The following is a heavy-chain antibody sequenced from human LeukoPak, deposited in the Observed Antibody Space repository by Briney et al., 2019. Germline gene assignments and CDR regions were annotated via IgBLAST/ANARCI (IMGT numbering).Heavy chain of an antibody. Sequence: QPGGSLRLSCAASGFTFSSYGMHWVRQAPGKGLEWVAVISYDGSNKYYADSVKGRFTISRDNSKNTLYLQMNSLRAEDTAVYYCAGSCYDMGLDYWGQGTLVTVSS. D-gene: IGHD2-15*01. CDR3: AGSCYDMGLDY. J-gene: IGHJ4*02. CDR2: ISYDGSNK. V-gene: IGHV3-30*03. CDR1: GFTFSSYG.